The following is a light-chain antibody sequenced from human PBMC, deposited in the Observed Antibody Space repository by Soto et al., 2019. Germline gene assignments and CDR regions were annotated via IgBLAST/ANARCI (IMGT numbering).Light chain of an antibody. CDR2: KAS. J-gene: IGKJ2*01. Sequence: DIQMTQSPSTLSASVGDRVTITCRASQNINTWLAWYQQQPGKAPKLLIYKASSLQSGVPSRFSGTGSGAEFTLTISGLQPDDFATYFCHHYNPYSGDTFGQGTRLEIK. V-gene: IGKV1-5*03. CDR3: HHYNPYSGDT. CDR1: QNINTW.